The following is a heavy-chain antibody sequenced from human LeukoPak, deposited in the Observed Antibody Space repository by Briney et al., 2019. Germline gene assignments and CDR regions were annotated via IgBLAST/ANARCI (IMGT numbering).Heavy chain of an antibody. D-gene: IGHD5-12*01. Sequence: ASVKVSCKASGYTFTGYYMHWVRQATGQGLEWMEWMNPNSGNTGYAQKFQGRVTMTRNTSISTAYMELSSLRSGDTAVYYCARVRPSGYEPDYWGQGTLVTVSS. CDR1: GYTFTGYY. CDR2: MNPNSGNT. CDR3: ARVRPSGYEPDY. V-gene: IGHV1-8*02. J-gene: IGHJ4*02.